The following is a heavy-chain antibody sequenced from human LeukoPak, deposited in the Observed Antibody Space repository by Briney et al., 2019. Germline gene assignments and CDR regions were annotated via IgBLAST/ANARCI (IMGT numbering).Heavy chain of an antibody. Sequence: SETLSLTCTVSGGSIRSSSYYWSWIRQPPGKGLEWIGHIYGSGSTNYNPSLKSRVTLSVDTSKNQFSLKLSSVTAADTAVYYCAREGTSGTHLNWFDPWGQGTLVTVSS. CDR3: AREGTSGTHLNWFDP. CDR2: IYGSGST. V-gene: IGHV4-61*01. J-gene: IGHJ5*02. CDR1: GGSIRSSSYY. D-gene: IGHD1-1*01.